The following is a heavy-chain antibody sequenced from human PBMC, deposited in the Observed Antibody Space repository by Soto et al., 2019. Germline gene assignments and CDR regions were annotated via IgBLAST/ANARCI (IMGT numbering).Heavy chain of an antibody. D-gene: IGHD6-13*01. CDR2: IGTAGDT. CDR3: ARADSSSWYFDY. V-gene: IGHV3-13*01. CDR1: GFTFSSYD. J-gene: IGHJ4*02. Sequence: GGSLRLSCAASGFTFSSYDMHWVRQATGKGLEWVSAIGTAGDTYYPGSVKGRFTISRENAKNSLYLQMNSLRAGDTAVYYCARADSSSWYFDYWGQGTLVTVSS.